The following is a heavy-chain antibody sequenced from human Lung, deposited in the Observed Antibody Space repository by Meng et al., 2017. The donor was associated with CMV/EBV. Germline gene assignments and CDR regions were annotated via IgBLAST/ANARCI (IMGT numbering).Heavy chain of an antibody. J-gene: IGHJ6*02. CDR2: MNPNSGNT. Sequence: AXVXVSXXASGYTFTSYDIHWVRQATGQGLEWMGWMNPNSGNTGYAQKFQGRVTMTRNTSISTAYMELSSLRSEDTAVYYCARNPYSSPGPPSPHVHYYYYGMDVWGQGTTVXVSS. V-gene: IGHV1-8*01. CDR1: GYTFTSYD. D-gene: IGHD6-13*01. CDR3: ARNPYSSPGPPSPHVHYYYYGMDV.